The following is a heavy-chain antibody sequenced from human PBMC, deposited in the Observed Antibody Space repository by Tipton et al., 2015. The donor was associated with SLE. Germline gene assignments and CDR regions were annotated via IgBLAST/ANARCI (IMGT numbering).Heavy chain of an antibody. Sequence: AGLVKPSETLSLTCADYGGSFSGYYWSWIRPPPERGLEWIGEINYSGGTNYNPSLKSRVTISVDTSKNHFSLKMTSVTAADTALYFCARRTSLAGAAPRRGSFDIWGQGTMVTVSS. CDR2: INYSGGT. V-gene: IGHV4-34*01. CDR1: GGSFSGYY. D-gene: IGHD1-26*01. J-gene: IGHJ3*02. CDR3: ARRTSLAGAAPRRGSFDI.